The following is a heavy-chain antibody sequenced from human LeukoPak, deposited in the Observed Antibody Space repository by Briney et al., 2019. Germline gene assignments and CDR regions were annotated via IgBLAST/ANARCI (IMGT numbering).Heavy chain of an antibody. CDR1: GFTFSSYA. CDR3: AKGPDYDFWSGYYIDY. Sequence: GGSLRLSCAASGFTFSSYAMSWVRQAPGKGLEWVSAISGSGVSTYYADSVKGRFTISRDNSKNTLYLQMNSLRAEDTAVYYCAKGPDYDFWSGYYIDYWGQGTLVTVSS. D-gene: IGHD3-3*01. V-gene: IGHV3-23*01. CDR2: ISGSGVST. J-gene: IGHJ4*02.